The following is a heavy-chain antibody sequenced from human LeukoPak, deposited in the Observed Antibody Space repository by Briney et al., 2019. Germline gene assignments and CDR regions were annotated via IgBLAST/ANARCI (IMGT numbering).Heavy chain of an antibody. CDR3: AREVSARGGGY. V-gene: IGHV1-8*01. CDR1: GYAFTSYD. Sequence: ASVKVSCKASGYAFTSYDINWVRQATGQGLEWMGWMNPDSGNTGYAQKFQGRVTMTRNTSISTAYMELSSLRSEDTAVYYCAREVSARGGGYWGQGTLVTVSS. CDR2: MNPDSGNT. D-gene: IGHD3-16*01. J-gene: IGHJ4*02.